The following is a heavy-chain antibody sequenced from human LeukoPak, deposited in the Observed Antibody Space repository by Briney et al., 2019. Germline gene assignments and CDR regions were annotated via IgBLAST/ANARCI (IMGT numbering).Heavy chain of an antibody. CDR3: ARDPGPYSGSLY. V-gene: IGHV1-69*05. Sequence: ASVKVSCTASGGTFSSYAISWVRQAPGQGLEWMGRIIPIFGTANYAQKFQGRVTITTDESTSTAYMELSSLRSEDTAVYYCARDPGPYSGSLYWGQGTLVTVSS. D-gene: IGHD1-26*01. J-gene: IGHJ4*02. CDR2: IIPIFGTA. CDR1: GGTFSSYA.